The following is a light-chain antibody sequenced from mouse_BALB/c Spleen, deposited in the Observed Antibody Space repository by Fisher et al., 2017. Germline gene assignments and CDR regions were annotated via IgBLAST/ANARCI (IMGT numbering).Light chain of an antibody. CDR1: SSVSY. CDR3: QQYHSYPT. CDR2: GTS. V-gene: IGKV4-61*01. Sequence: IVITQTTAIMSASPGEKVTITCSASSSVSYMHWFQQKSGTSPKLWIYGTSNLASGVPARFSGSGSGNSYSLTISSMEGEDAATYYCQQYHSYPTFGGGTKLEIK. J-gene: IGKJ1*01.